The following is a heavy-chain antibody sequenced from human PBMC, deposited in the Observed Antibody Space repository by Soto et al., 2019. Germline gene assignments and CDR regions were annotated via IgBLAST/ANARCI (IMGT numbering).Heavy chain of an antibody. Sequence: PSQTLSLTCAISGDSVSSNSAAWNWIRQSPSRGLEWLGRTYYRSKWYNDYAVSVKSRITINPDTSKNHFSLKLNSVTTEDTAVYYCARDLMITFSAERDAFDIWGEGTMVTVSS. CDR3: ARDLMITFSAERDAFDI. J-gene: IGHJ3*02. V-gene: IGHV6-1*01. CDR2: TYYRSKWYN. CDR1: GDSVSSNSAA. D-gene: IGHD3-16*01.